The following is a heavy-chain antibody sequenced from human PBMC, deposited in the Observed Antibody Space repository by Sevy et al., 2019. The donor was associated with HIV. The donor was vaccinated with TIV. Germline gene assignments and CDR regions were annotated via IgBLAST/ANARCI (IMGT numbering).Heavy chain of an antibody. CDR3: VRAISVDGSF. J-gene: IGHJ4*02. Sequence: GGSQRLSCAASGFTLNNYWMNWVRQAPGKGLEWVANIKQDGSVKYYVDSVKGRFTISRDNARNLVFLQMNSLRVEDTALYYCVRAISVDGSFWVQGTLVTVSS. CDR2: IKQDGSVK. V-gene: IGHV3-7*01. CDR1: GFTLNNYW. D-gene: IGHD2-2*01.